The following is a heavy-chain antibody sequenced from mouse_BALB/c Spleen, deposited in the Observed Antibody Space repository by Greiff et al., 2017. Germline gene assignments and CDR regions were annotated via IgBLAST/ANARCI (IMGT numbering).Heavy chain of an antibody. CDR2: ISYDGSN. CDR1: GYSITSGYY. D-gene: IGHD1-1*01. J-gene: IGHJ3*01. Sequence: EVHLVESGPGLVKPSQSLSLTCSVTGYSITSGYYWNWIRQFPGNQLEWVGYISYDGSNNYNPSLKNRISITRDTSKNQFFLKLNSVTTEDTATYYCARDQADYYGSCLAYWGQGTLVTVSA. CDR3: ARDQADYYGSCLAY. V-gene: IGHV3-6*02.